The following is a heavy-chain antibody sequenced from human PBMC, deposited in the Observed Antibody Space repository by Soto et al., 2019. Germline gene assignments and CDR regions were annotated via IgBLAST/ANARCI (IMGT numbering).Heavy chain of an antibody. J-gene: IGHJ5*02. D-gene: IGHD5-18*01. CDR2: IYYTGTT. CDR3: AGETFEVDTDMITTWFAP. V-gene: IGHV4-59*01. CDR1: GGSISNYY. Sequence: SETLSLTCTVSGGSISNYYWSWIRQPPGKGLEWIGYIYYTGTTNHNPALKSRVTISVDTSRNQFSLKLTSVTAADTAVYYCAGETFEVDTDMITTWFAPSGQDTLVTFSS.